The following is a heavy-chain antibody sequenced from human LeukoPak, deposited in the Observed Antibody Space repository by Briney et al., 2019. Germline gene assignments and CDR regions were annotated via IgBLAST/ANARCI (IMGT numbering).Heavy chain of an antibody. CDR1: GFTFSRYW. CDR2: INSDGSGT. D-gene: IGHD1-26*01. V-gene: IGHV3-74*01. CDR3: ARGKMVGATAWGGLDY. J-gene: IGHJ4*02. Sequence: GGSLRLSCAASGFTFSRYWMHWVRQAPGKGLVWVSRINSDGSGTSYADSVKGRFTISRDNAKNSLYLQMNSLRAEDTAFYYCARGKMVGATAWGGLDYWGQGTLVTVSS.